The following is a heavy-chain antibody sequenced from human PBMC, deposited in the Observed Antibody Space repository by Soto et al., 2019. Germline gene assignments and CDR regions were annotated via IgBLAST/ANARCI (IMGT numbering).Heavy chain of an antibody. J-gene: IGHJ2*01. D-gene: IGHD5-18*01. V-gene: IGHV3-23*01. Sequence: EVQLLESGGGLVQPGGSLRLSCAASGFTFSSYAMSWVRQAPGKGLEWVSAISGSGGSTYYADSVKGRFTISRDNSKNTLYLQMNSLRAEDTAVYXCATSGYSYGAYWYFDLWGRGTLVTVSS. CDR3: ATSGYSYGAYWYFDL. CDR1: GFTFSSYA. CDR2: ISGSGGST.